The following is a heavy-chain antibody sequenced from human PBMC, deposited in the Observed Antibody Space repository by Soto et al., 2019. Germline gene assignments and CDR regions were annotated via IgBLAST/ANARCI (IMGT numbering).Heavy chain of an antibody. Sequence: QLQLQESGPGLVKPSETLSLTCTVSGASISSFNYFWGWIRQTPGKGLERIGSLYYSGNTYYNPSPQSRATTHVNTSRKQCTLTLRSVTAADTAVYYCARGGGSPCNWFDPWGQGTLVPVSP. CDR3: ARGGGSPCNWFDP. CDR1: GASISSFNYF. J-gene: IGHJ5*02. V-gene: IGHV4-39*01. CDR2: LYYSGNT. D-gene: IGHD2-15*01.